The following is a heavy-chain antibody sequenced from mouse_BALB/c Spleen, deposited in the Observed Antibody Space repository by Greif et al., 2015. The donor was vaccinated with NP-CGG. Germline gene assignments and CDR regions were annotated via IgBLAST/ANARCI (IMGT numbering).Heavy chain of an antibody. D-gene: IGHD1-1*01. CDR2: ISYSGST. J-gene: IGHJ4*01. V-gene: IGHV3-2*02. CDR1: GYSITSKYA. Sequence: EVQLVESGPGLVKPSQSLSLTCTVTGYSITSKYAWNWIRQFPGNKLEWMGYISYSGSTSYNPSLKSRISITRDTSKNQFFLQLNSVTTEDTATYYCARGVVDAMDYWGQGTSVTVSS. CDR3: ARGVVDAMDY.